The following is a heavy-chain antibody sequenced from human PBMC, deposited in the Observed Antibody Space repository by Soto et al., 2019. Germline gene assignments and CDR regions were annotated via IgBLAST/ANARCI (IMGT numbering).Heavy chain of an antibody. D-gene: IGHD3-10*01. CDR3: ARARITMVRGVIGAFDI. Sequence: SETLSLTCTVSGGSISSGDYYWSWIRQPPGKGLEWNGYIYYSGSTYYNPSLKSRVTISVGTSKNQFSLKLSSVTAADTAVYYCARARITMVRGVIGAFDIWGQGTMVTVSS. V-gene: IGHV4-30-4*01. CDR1: GGSISSGDYY. CDR2: IYYSGST. J-gene: IGHJ3*02.